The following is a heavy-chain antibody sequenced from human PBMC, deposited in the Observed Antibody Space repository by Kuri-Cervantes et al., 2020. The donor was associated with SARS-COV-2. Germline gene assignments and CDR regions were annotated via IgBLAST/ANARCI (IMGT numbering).Heavy chain of an antibody. CDR2: INHSGST. CDR3: ARAGLGHFFDY. V-gene: IGHV4-34*09. CDR1: GGYFSGYY. Sequence: LRLSCAVYGGYFSGYYWSWIRRPPGKGLEWIGEINHSGSTNYNPSLKSRVTISVDTSKNQFSLKLSSVTAADTAVYYCARAGLGHFFDYWGQGTLVTVSS. D-gene: IGHD1-26*01. J-gene: IGHJ4*02.